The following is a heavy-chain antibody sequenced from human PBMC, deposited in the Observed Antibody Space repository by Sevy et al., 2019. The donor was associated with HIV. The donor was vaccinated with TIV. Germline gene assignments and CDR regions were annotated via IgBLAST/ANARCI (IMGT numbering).Heavy chain of an antibody. CDR1: GFTFSGSI. J-gene: IGHJ4*02. D-gene: IGHD4-17*01. CDR3: TRPMTTVNGDYFDY. V-gene: IGHV3-73*01. Sequence: GGSLRLSCAASGFTFSGSIMHWVRQASGKGLEWVGRIRWKANIYATAYAASVKGRFTISRDDSKNTAYLQMNSLKTEDTAVYYCTRPMTTVNGDYFDYWGQGTLVTVSS. CDR2: IRWKANIYAT.